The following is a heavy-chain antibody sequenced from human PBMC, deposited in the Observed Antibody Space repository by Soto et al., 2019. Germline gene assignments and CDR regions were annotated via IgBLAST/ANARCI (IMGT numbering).Heavy chain of an antibody. J-gene: IGHJ6*02. CDR2: IHSGGDT. CDR3: ARSRTGTTYGGMDV. Sequence: EVQLVESGGDLVQPGGSLRLSCAASGFAVSSNYMTWVRQAPGKGLEWVSVIHSGGDTHYADSVRGRFTISRDNSKNTLYLQMKSLRAEDTAVYYCARSRTGTTYGGMDVWGQGTTVNVSS. D-gene: IGHD1-7*01. CDR1: GFAVSSNY. V-gene: IGHV3-66*01.